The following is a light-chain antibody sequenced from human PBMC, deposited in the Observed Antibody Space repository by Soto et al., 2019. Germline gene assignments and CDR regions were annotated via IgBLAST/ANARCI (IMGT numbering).Light chain of an antibody. CDR2: DAS. CDR1: QCVSSN. Sequence: EIVMTQSPATLSVSPGERATLSCRASQCVSSNLAWFQQKPGQAPSLLIYDASTRATGIPARFSGSGSGTEFTLTISSLQSEDFAAYYCQQYKNWPIYTFGQGTQLEIK. CDR3: QQYKNWPIYT. J-gene: IGKJ2*01. V-gene: IGKV3-15*01.